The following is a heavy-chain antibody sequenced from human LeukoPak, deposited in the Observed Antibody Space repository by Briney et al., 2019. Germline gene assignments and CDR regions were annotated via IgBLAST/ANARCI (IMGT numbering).Heavy chain of an antibody. V-gene: IGHV1-18*01. D-gene: IGHD6-19*01. Sequence: GASVKVSCKAPGYTFTSYGISWVRQAPGQGLEWMGWISAYNGNTNYAQKLQGRVTMTTNTSTSTAYMELRSLRSDDTAVYYCARYSSGWLIDYWGQGTLVTVSS. CDR3: ARYSSGWLIDY. CDR2: ISAYNGNT. J-gene: IGHJ4*02. CDR1: GYTFTSYG.